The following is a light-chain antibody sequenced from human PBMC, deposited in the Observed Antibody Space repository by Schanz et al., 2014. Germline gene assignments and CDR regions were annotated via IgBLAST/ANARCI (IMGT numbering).Light chain of an antibody. V-gene: IGLV2-14*01. Sequence: QSALTQPASVSGSPGQSITISCTGTSSDVAGYNYVSWYQQFPGKAPKRMIYEVYKRPSGVPDRFSGSKSGNTASLTISGLQAEDETDYYCSSYTSSSTVVFGGGTKLTVL. CDR3: SSYTSSSTVV. CDR2: EVY. J-gene: IGLJ2*01. CDR1: SSDVAGYNY.